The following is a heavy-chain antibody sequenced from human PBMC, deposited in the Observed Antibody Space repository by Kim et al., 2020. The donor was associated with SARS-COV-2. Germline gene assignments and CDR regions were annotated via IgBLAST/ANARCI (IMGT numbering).Heavy chain of an antibody. CDR3: AKDRKDYYDSSGYYDY. Sequence: VKGRFTISRDNSKNTLYLQMNSLRAEDTAVYYCAKDRKDYYDSSGYYDYWGQGTLVTVSS. D-gene: IGHD3-22*01. V-gene: IGHV3-23*01. J-gene: IGHJ4*02.